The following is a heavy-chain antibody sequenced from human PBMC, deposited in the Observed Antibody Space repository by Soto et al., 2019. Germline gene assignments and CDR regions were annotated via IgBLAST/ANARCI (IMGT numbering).Heavy chain of an antibody. D-gene: IGHD3-3*01. V-gene: IGHV3-23*01. J-gene: IGHJ5*02. CDR2: ISGSGGST. CDR1: GFTFSSYA. CDR3: AKGEYDFWSGYYTWFDP. Sequence: GGSLRLSCAASGFTFSSYAMSWVRQAPGKGLEWVSAISGSGGSTYYADSVKGRFTISRDNSKNTLYLQMNSLRAEDTAVYYCAKGEYDFWSGYYTWFDPWGQGTLVTVSS.